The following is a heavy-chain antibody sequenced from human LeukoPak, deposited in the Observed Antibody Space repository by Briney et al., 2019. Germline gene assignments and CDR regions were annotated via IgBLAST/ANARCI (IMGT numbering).Heavy chain of an antibody. V-gene: IGHV4-30-2*01. D-gene: IGHD2-2*02. CDR3: ARDQVVVVPAAIGEHDAFDI. Sequence: PSQTLSLTCTVSGGSISSGGYYWSWIRQPPGKGLEWIGYIYHSGSTYYNPSLKSRVTISVDRSKNQFSLKLSSVTAADTAVYYCARDQVVVVPAAIGEHDAFDIWGQGTMVTVSS. CDR2: IYHSGST. CDR1: GGSISSGGYY. J-gene: IGHJ3*02.